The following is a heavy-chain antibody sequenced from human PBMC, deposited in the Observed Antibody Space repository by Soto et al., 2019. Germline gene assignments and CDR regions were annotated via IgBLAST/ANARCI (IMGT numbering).Heavy chain of an antibody. CDR2: IIPISDTT. D-gene: IGHD2-2*01. CDR3: ARSQGSSTSLEIYYYYYYGMDV. J-gene: IGHJ6*02. CDR1: GGTFSSYA. Sequence: QVQLVQSGAEVKKPGSSVKVSCKASGGTFSSYAISWVRQAPGQGLEWMGGIIPISDTTNYAQKFQGRVTITADEATSTAYMEVGRLRSEDTAVYYCARSQGSSTSLEIYYYYYYGMDVWGQGTTVTVSS. V-gene: IGHV1-69*01.